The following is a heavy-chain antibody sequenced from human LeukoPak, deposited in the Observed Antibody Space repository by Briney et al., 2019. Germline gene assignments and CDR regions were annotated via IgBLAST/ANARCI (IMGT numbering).Heavy chain of an antibody. D-gene: IGHD3-3*01. CDR1: GGSFSGYY. CDR2: LNHSGST. Sequence: SETLSLTCAVYGGSFSGYYWSWIRQPPGKGLEWIGELNHSGSTNYNPSLKSRVTISVDTSKNQFSLKLSSVTAADTAVYYCARGYPDFWSGFPYYYYYMDVWGKGTTVTVSS. CDR3: ARGYPDFWSGFPYYYYYMDV. V-gene: IGHV4-34*01. J-gene: IGHJ6*03.